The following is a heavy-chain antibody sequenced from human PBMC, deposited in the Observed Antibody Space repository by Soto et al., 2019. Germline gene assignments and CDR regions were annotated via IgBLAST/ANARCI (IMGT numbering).Heavy chain of an antibody. Sequence: GGSLRLSCAASGFTFSSYGMHWVRQAPGKGLEWVAVIWYDGSNKYYADSVKGRFTISRDNSKNTLYLQMNSLRAEDTAVYYCASIDSGYSSSPGSSGWYGYYGMDVWGQGTTVTVSS. CDR3: ASIDSGYSSSPGSSGWYGYYGMDV. CDR1: GFTFSSYG. CDR2: IWYDGSNK. V-gene: IGHV3-33*01. J-gene: IGHJ6*02. D-gene: IGHD6-13*01.